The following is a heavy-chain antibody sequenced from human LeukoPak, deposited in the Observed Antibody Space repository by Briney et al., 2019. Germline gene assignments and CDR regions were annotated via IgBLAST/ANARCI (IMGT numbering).Heavy chain of an antibody. CDR3: AKDSGEAGFDP. D-gene: IGHD7-27*01. Sequence: PGRSLRLSCAASGFTFSSYGMHWVRQAPGKGLEWVAVISYDGSNKYYADSVKGRFTISRDNSKNTLYLQMNSLRAEDTAVYYCAKDSGEAGFDPWGQGTLVTVSS. V-gene: IGHV3-30*18. CDR1: GFTFSSYG. CDR2: ISYDGSNK. J-gene: IGHJ5*02.